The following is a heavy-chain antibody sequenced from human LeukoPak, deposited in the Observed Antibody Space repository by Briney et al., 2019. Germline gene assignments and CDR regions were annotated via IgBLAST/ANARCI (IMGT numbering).Heavy chain of an antibody. CDR1: GYTFTSYG. D-gene: IGHD3-16*01. CDR2: ISAYNGNT. V-gene: IGHV1-18*01. CDR3: AREYVSDYYYMDV. Sequence: ASVKVSCKASGYTFTSYGISWVRQAPEQGLEWMGWISAYNGNTNYAQKLQGRVTMTTDTSTSTAYMELRSLRSDDTAVYYGAREYVSDYYYMDVWGKGTTVTVSS. J-gene: IGHJ6*03.